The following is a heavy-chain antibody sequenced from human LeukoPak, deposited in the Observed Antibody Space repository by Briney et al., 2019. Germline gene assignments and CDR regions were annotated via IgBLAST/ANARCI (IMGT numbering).Heavy chain of an antibody. D-gene: IGHD2-8*01. CDR3: AKDPDCTSGICYTFFDY. J-gene: IGHJ4*02. Sequence: GGSLRLSCAASGFTFSSYWMHWVRQDPGKGLMWVSRINTDGTTIDYADSVKGRFTISRDNSKNTLYLQMNSLRAEDTAVYYCAKDPDCTSGICYTFFDYWGQGTLVTVSS. CDR2: INTDGTTI. V-gene: IGHV3-74*01. CDR1: GFTFSSYW.